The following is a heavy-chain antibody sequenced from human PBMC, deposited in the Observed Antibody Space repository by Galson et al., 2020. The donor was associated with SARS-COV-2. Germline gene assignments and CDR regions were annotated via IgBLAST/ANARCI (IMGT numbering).Heavy chain of an antibody. V-gene: IGHV4-31*03. J-gene: IGHJ4*02. Sequence: SETLSLTCTVSGASISSGGYYWSWIRQHPGKGLEWIGYIYDSGSTYYNPSLKSRVTISVDTSKNQFSLILTSVTAADTAVYFCARGLDYGANGGDYWGQGTLVTVSS. CDR3: ARGLDYGANGGDY. CDR1: GASISSGGYY. CDR2: IYDSGST. D-gene: IGHD4-17*01.